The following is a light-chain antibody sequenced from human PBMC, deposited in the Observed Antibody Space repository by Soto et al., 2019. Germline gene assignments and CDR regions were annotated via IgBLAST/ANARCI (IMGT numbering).Light chain of an antibody. Sequence: QSVPTQPPSVSGAPGQRVTISCTGSSSNIGTGYDVHWYQQLPGTAPKLLIYGNNNRPSGVPDRFSGSKSGTSASLAITGLQAEDEADYYCQSYDSSLSGFYVFATGTRSPS. CDR2: GNN. CDR1: SSNIGTGYD. V-gene: IGLV1-40*01. J-gene: IGLJ1*01. CDR3: QSYDSSLSGFYV.